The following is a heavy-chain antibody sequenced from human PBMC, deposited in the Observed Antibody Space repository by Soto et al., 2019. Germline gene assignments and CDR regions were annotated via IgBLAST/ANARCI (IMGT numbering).Heavy chain of an antibody. V-gene: IGHV3-48*01. Sequence: EEQLVESGGGLVQPGGSLRLSCAASGLSFSTPYMNWVRQTPGKGLEWVSSINRDSTVIKYADSVKGRFTISRDNARNSLSLQMNSLRAEDTAVYYCLNGDDYVGPGTLVTVSS. CDR1: GLSFSTPY. J-gene: IGHJ4*02. CDR2: INRDSTVI. CDR3: LNGDDY.